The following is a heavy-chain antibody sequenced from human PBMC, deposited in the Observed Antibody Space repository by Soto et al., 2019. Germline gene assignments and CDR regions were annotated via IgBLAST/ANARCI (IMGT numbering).Heavy chain of an antibody. CDR3: ARGGGIFDY. D-gene: IGHD3-16*01. V-gene: IGHV3-72*01. Sequence: GGSLRLSCAASGFTFSDHYMDWVRQAPGKGLEWVGRIRNKANSYTTEYAASVKGRFTISRDDSKSSLYLQMSSLKTEDTAVYYCARGGGIFDYWGQGTLVTVSS. CDR1: GFTFSDHY. CDR2: IRNKANSYTT. J-gene: IGHJ4*02.